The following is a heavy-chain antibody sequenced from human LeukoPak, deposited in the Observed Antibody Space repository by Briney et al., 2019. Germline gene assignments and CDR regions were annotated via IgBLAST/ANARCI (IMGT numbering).Heavy chain of an antibody. D-gene: IGHD6-19*01. J-gene: IGHJ4*02. CDR2: ISYDGSNK. V-gene: IGHV3-30-3*01. CDR1: GFTFISYA. Sequence: GSLRLSCAASGFTFISYAMHWVRQAPGKGLEWVAVISYDGSNKYYADSVKGRFTISRDNSKNTLYLQMNSLRAEDTAVYYCASSIAVAGGYYFDYWGQGTLVTVSS. CDR3: ASSIAVAGGYYFDY.